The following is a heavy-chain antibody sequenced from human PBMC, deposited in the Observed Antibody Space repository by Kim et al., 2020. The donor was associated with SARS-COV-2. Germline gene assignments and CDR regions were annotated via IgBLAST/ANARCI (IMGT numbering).Heavy chain of an antibody. CDR1: GFTVSSNY. J-gene: IGHJ4*02. Sequence: GGSLRLSCAASGFTVSSNYMSWVRQAPGKGLEWVSVIYSGGSTYYADSVKGGFTISRDNSKNTLYLQMNSLRAEDTAVYYCARGEYSGYDLGYYFDYWGQRTLVTVSS. CDR2: IYSGGST. CDR3: ARGEYSGYDLGYYFDY. D-gene: IGHD5-12*01. V-gene: IGHV3-66*01.